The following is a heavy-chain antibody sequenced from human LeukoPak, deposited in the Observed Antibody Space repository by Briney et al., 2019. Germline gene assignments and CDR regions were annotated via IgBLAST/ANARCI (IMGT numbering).Heavy chain of an antibody. CDR1: GDSVSSNSAA. V-gene: IGHV6-1*01. Sequence: SQTLSLTCAISGDSVSSNSAAWNWIRQYPSRGLEWLGRTYYRSKWYNDYAVSVKSRITINPDTSKNQFSLQLNSVTPEDTAVYYCARSSASTYYYGSGTFDYWGQGTLVTVSS. CDR2: TYYRSKWYN. CDR3: ARSSASTYYYGSGTFDY. J-gene: IGHJ4*02. D-gene: IGHD3-10*01.